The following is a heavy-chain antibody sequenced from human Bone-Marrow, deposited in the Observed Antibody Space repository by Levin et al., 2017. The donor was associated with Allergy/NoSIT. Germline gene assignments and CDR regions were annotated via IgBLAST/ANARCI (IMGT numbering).Heavy chain of an antibody. CDR1: GFTFSDYY. V-gene: IGHV3-11*01. J-gene: IGHJ5*02. Sequence: KSGGSLRLSCAVSGFTFSDYYMTWIRQAPGKGLEWISAISSRATTQYYADSVKGRFTISRDNAQNSLYLQMDSLRPDDTAVYYCARDARRSSVGWFDPWGQGTLVNVSS. CDR3: ARDARRSSVGWFDP. CDR2: ISSRATTQ. D-gene: IGHD6-6*01.